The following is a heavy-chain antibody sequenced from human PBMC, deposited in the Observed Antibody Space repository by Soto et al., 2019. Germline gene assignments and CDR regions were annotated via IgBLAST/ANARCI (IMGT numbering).Heavy chain of an antibody. D-gene: IGHD2-2*01. Sequence: QVQLVQSGAEVKKPGSSVKVSCKASGGTFSSYAISWVRQAPGQGLEWMGGIIPIFGTANYAQKFQGRVTITADESTSTAYMELSSLRSEDTAVYYCARGNCSSTSCYLNYDMDVWGQGTTVTVSS. CDR3: ARGNCSSTSCYLNYDMDV. CDR1: GGTFSSYA. J-gene: IGHJ6*02. V-gene: IGHV1-69*01. CDR2: IIPIFGTA.